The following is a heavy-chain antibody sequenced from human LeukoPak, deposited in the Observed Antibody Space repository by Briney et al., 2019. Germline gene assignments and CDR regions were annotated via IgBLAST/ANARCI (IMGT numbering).Heavy chain of an antibody. CDR1: GYTFTSYG. D-gene: IGHD6-19*01. CDR2: ISAYNGNT. CDR3: ARDSSGWYTLYYYYYYMDV. J-gene: IGHJ6*03. Sequence: ASVKVSCKASGYTFTSYGISWVRQAPGQGLEWMGWISAYNGNTNYAQKLQGRVTMTTDTSTSTAYMELRSLRSDDTAVYYCARDSSGWYTLYYYYYYMDVWGKGTTVTISS. V-gene: IGHV1-18*01.